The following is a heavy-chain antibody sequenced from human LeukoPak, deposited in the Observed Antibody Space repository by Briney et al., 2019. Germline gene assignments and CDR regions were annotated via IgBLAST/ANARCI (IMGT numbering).Heavy chain of an antibody. CDR1: GGSFSGYY. V-gene: IGHV4-34*01. J-gene: IGHJ6*02. Sequence: PSETLSLTCAVYGGSFSGYYWSWIRQPPGKGLEWIGEINHSGSTNYNPSLKSRVTISVDTSKNQFSLKLSSVTAADTAVYYCARGLRKNRGGPPRRFFYYGMDVWGQGTTVTVSS. CDR3: ARGLRKNRGGPPRRFFYYGMDV. CDR2: INHSGST. D-gene: IGHD1-26*01.